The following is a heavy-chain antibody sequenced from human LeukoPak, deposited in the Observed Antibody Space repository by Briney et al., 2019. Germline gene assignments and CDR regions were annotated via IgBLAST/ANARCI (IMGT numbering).Heavy chain of an antibody. Sequence: QTGGSLRLFCAASGFTFSGSSIHWVRLASGKGLEWVGRVRSKANNYAAAYAASLKGRFTLSRDDSHNTAYLQMNSLKTEDTAVYYCTRYFPDDRSGRYGDCWGQGTLVTVSS. D-gene: IGHD6-19*01. CDR3: TRYFPDDRSGRYGDC. CDR1: GFTFSGSS. CDR2: VRSKANNYAA. V-gene: IGHV3-73*01. J-gene: IGHJ4*02.